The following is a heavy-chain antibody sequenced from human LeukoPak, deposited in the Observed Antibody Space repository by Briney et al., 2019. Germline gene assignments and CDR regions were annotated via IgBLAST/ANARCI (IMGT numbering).Heavy chain of an antibody. V-gene: IGHV4-59*01. CDR2: IYYSGST. J-gene: IGHJ5*02. CDR3: ARHYGP. D-gene: IGHD3-16*01. Sequence: SETLSLTCAVYGGSFSGYYWSWIRQPPGKGLEWIGYIYYSGSTNYNPSLKSRVTISVDTSKNRFSLKLSSVTAADTAVYYCARHYGPWGQGTLVTVSS. CDR1: GGSFSGYY.